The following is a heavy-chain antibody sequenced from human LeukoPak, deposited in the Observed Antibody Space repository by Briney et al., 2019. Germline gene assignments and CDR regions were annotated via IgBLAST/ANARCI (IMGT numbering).Heavy chain of an antibody. D-gene: IGHD3-22*01. Sequence: SVKVSCKASGGTFSSYAISWVRQAPGQGLEWMGGIIPIFGTASYAQKFQGRVTITTDESTSTAYMELSSLRSEDTAVYYCARLTYYYDSSGYYYPYYFDYWGQGTLVTVSS. J-gene: IGHJ4*02. CDR3: ARLTYYYDSSGYYYPYYFDY. CDR2: IIPIFGTA. CDR1: GGTFSSYA. V-gene: IGHV1-69*05.